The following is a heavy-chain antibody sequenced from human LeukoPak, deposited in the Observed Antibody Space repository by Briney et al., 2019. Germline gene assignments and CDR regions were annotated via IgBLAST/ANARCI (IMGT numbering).Heavy chain of an antibody. J-gene: IGHJ4*02. V-gene: IGHV1-18*01. CDR3: ARDPTNTSGWYVYFDY. CDR2: ISCYNGDT. Sequence: AASVKVSFKASGYTFTSHGISWLRQAPGQGLEWMGWISCYNGDTKYAQNFQGRVTMTTDASTSTAYMELRNLRSDDTAVYYCARDPTNTSGWYVYFDYWGQGTLVTVSS. CDR1: GYTFTSHG. D-gene: IGHD6-19*01.